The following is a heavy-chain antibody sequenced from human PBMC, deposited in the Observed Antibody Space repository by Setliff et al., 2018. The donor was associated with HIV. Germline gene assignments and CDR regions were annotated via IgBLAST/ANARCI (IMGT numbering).Heavy chain of an antibody. CDR1: GYTFTSYA. CDR2: IIPIFGTA. D-gene: IGHD6-6*01. J-gene: IGHJ6*03. V-gene: IGHV1-69*13. CDR3: ARGDGSLAARPSRYSFYYMDV. Sequence: SVKVSCKASGYTFTSYAMHWVRQAPGQGLEWMGGIIPIFGTANYAQKFQGRVTITADESTSTAYMELSSLKSEDTAVYYCARGDGSLAARPSRYSFYYMDVWGKGTTVTVSS.